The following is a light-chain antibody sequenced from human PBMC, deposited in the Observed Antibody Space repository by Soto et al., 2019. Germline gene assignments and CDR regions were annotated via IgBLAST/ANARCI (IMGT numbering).Light chain of an antibody. Sequence: EIVLTQSAATLSLSPGERATLSCKASQSVHNFLAWYQQKPGQAPRLLIYGASSRATGIPDRFSGSGSGTDFTLTISRLEPEDFAVYYCHQYGSSPATFGQGTKVDI. V-gene: IGKV3-20*01. CDR1: QSVHNF. CDR3: HQYGSSPAT. J-gene: IGKJ1*01. CDR2: GAS.